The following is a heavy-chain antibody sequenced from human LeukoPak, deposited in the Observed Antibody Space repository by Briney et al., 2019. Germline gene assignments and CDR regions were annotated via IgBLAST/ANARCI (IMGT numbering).Heavy chain of an antibody. V-gene: IGHV3-11*01. Sequence: GGSLRLSCAASGFTFSDYYMSWIRQAPGKGLEWVSYISSSGSTMYYADSVRGRFTISRDNAENSLSLQMNSLRVEDTAVYYCAKDRTVGASYWYFDLWGRGTLVTVSS. CDR1: GFTFSDYY. CDR3: AKDRTVGASYWYFDL. J-gene: IGHJ2*01. CDR2: ISSSGSTM. D-gene: IGHD1-26*01.